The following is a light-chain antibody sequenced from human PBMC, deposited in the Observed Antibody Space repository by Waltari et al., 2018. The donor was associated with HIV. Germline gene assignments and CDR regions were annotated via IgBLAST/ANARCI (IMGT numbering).Light chain of an antibody. V-gene: IGKV3-20*01. Sequence: IVLTQSPGTRSLSPGARATLSCRASQSVSSSYLACYQQNPGQAPRLLIYGASSRDTGIPDRFSGSGSGTDFTLTISRLEPEDFAVYYCQQYGSSPLTFGGGTKVEIK. CDR3: QQYGSSPLT. J-gene: IGKJ4*01. CDR1: QSVSSSY. CDR2: GAS.